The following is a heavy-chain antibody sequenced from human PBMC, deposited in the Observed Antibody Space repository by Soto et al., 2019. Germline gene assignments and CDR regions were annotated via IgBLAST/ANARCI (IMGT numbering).Heavy chain of an antibody. CDR2: INAGNGDT. J-gene: IGHJ1*01. Sequence: ASVKVSCKASGYTFTSFPIHWVRQAPPQRLEWMGWINAGNGDTKYSQKFQGRVTVTRDTSASTVYMELISLRSEDTAVYYCTRAPRGEHWGEGTLVTVAS. V-gene: IGHV1-3*01. CDR1: GYTFTSFP. CDR3: TRAPRGEH. D-gene: IGHD2-21*01.